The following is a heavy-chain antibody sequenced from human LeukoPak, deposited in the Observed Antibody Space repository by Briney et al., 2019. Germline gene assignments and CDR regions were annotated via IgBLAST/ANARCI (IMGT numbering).Heavy chain of an antibody. Sequence: SETLSLTCTVSGGSISSSGYYWGWIRQPPGKGLEWIGSLYYSGSTYYNPSLKSRVTISVDTSKNQFSLKVTSVTATDTAVYCARGYGSGSYYPFDYWGQGTLVTVSS. CDR3: ARGYGSGSYYPFDY. CDR2: LYYSGST. J-gene: IGHJ4*02. CDR1: GGSISSSGYY. D-gene: IGHD3-10*01. V-gene: IGHV4-39*01.